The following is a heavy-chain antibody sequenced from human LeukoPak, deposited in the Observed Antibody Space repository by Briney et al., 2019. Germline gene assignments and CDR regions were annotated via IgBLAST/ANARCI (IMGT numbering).Heavy chain of an antibody. CDR2: IYYSGST. CDR3: AREMGAYDFWSGHGDGAFDI. D-gene: IGHD3-3*01. CDR1: GGSISSYY. Sequence: PSETLSLTCTVSGGSISSYYWSWIRQPPGKGLEWIGYIYYSGSTNYNPSPKSRVTISVDTSRNQFSLKLSSVTAADTAVYYCAREMGAYDFWSGHGDGAFDIWGQGTMVTVSS. V-gene: IGHV4-59*01. J-gene: IGHJ3*02.